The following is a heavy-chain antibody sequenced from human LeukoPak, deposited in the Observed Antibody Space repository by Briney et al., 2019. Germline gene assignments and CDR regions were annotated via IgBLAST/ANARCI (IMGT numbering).Heavy chain of an antibody. Sequence: PGGSLRLSCAASGFTFSSYSMNWVRQAPGKGLEWVSSISSFSSYIYYAGSVKGRFTISRDNAKNSLYLQMNSLRAEDTAVYYCTSRLITTNDYWGQGTLVTVSS. V-gene: IGHV3-21*01. CDR3: TSRLITTNDY. J-gene: IGHJ4*02. CDR1: GFTFSSYS. CDR2: ISSFSSYI. D-gene: IGHD3-3*01.